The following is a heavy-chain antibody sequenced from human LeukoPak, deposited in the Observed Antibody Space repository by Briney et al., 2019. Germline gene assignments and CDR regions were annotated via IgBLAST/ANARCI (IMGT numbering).Heavy chain of an antibody. Sequence: SETLSLTCAVSGGSISSSNWWSWVRQPPGKGLEWIGEIYHSGSTNYNPSLKSRVTISVDKSKNQFSLKLSSVTAADTAVYYCARLSGYDPTRRAIGYWGQGTLVTVSS. CDR2: IYHSGST. V-gene: IGHV4-4*02. J-gene: IGHJ4*02. D-gene: IGHD5-12*01. CDR3: ARLSGYDPTRRAIGY. CDR1: GGSISSSNW.